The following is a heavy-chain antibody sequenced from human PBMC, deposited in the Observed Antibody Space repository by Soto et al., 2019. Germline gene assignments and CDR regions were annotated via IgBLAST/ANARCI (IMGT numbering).Heavy chain of an antibody. Sequence: GESLKISCKGSGYSFTSYWIGWVRQMPGKGLEWMGIIYPGDSDTRYSPSFQGQVTISADKSISTAYLQWSSLKASDTAMYYCARLREDGDYSYYFDYWGQGTLVTVSS. CDR1: GYSFTSYW. CDR2: IYPGDSDT. CDR3: ARLREDGDYSYYFDY. D-gene: IGHD4-17*01. V-gene: IGHV5-51*01. J-gene: IGHJ4*02.